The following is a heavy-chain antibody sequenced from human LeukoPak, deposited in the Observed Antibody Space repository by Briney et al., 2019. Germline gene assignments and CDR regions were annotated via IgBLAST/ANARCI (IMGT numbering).Heavy chain of an antibody. Sequence: ASLKVSCKASGYTFTSYYMPWVRHAPGQGLEWMVWINPNSGGTNYAQKFQGRVTMTRDTSISTAYMELSRLRSDDTAVFYCARGDSSPYYYFDYWGQGTLVTVSS. CDR1: GYTFTSYY. V-gene: IGHV1-2*02. CDR2: INPNSGGT. CDR3: ARGDSSPYYYFDY. D-gene: IGHD3-22*01. J-gene: IGHJ4*02.